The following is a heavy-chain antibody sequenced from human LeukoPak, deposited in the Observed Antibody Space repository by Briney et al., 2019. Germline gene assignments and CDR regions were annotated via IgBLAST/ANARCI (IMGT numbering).Heavy chain of an antibody. Sequence: SVNVSCKASGYIFTRYVIIGVRQPAGQGVEGMGWIHAYNGNTNNAQKLQGRVTMTTDTSTSTAYMELRSLRSDDTAVYYCARDREGSSWYGGTNWFDPWGQGTLVTVSS. CDR1: GYIFTRYV. J-gene: IGHJ5*02. D-gene: IGHD6-13*01. CDR2: IHAYNGNT. CDR3: ARDREGSSWYGGTNWFDP. V-gene: IGHV1-18*04.